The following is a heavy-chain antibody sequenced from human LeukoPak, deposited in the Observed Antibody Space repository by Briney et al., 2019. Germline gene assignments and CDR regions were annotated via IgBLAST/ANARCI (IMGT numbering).Heavy chain of an antibody. V-gene: IGHV4-59*01. Sequence: PSETLSLTCTVSGDSMGENYWSWIRQPPGKRLEYIGFIYRTGSSNYNPSLKSRVTMSIDTSKNQFSLKLNSVTAANTAVYYCARGSSSWYLIFVHWGQGTLVTVSS. D-gene: IGHD6-13*01. J-gene: IGHJ4*02. CDR3: ARGSSSWYLIFVH. CDR1: GDSMGENY. CDR2: IYRTGSS.